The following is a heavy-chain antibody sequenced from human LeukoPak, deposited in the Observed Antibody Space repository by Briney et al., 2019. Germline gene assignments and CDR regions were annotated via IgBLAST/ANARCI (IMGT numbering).Heavy chain of an antibody. J-gene: IGHJ4*02. CDR3: ARGIAVAVTFDY. CDR1: GGSISSSNW. CDR2: IYHSGST. D-gene: IGHD6-19*01. V-gene: IGHV4-4*02. Sequence: PSETLSLTCAVSGGSISSSNWWSWVRQPPGKGLEWIGSIYHSGSTYYNPSLKSRVTISIDTSKNQFSLKLSSVTAADTAVYYCARGIAVAVTFDYWGQGTLVTVSS.